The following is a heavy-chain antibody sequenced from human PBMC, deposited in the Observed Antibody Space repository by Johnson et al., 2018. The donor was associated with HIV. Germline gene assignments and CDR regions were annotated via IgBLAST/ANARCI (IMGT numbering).Heavy chain of an antibody. CDR2: ISYDGSNK. J-gene: IGHJ3*02. V-gene: IGHV3-30*14. CDR1: GFTFSSYA. Sequence: VQLVESGGGVVPPGRSLRLSCAASGFTFSSYAMHWVRQAPGKGLEWVAVISYDGSNKYYADYVKGRFTISRDNSKNTLYLQMNSLRAEDTAVYYCARDRNYYDSSAQGAFDIWGQGTMVTVSS. D-gene: IGHD3-22*01. CDR3: ARDRNYYDSSAQGAFDI.